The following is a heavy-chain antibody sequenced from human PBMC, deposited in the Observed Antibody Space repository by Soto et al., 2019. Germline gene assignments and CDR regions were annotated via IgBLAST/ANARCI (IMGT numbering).Heavy chain of an antibody. D-gene: IGHD2-15*01. V-gene: IGHV4-59*02. CDR1: GGSVSNYY. CDR2: MYHSGSS. Sequence: QVQLQESGPGLVKPSETLSLTCTVSGGSVSNYYWSWIRQPPGKGLEWIGYMYHSGSSNYNPSLKRRVTISVDTSKNQVSLEVNSVIAADTAVYYCARDHVVETNYGFFDYWSQGILVTVSS. J-gene: IGHJ4*02. CDR3: ARDHVVETNYGFFDY.